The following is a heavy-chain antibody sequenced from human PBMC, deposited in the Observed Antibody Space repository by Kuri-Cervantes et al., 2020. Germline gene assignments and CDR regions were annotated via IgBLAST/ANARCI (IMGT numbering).Heavy chain of an antibody. V-gene: IGHV3-11*01. CDR1: GGSISSYY. J-gene: IGHJ6*02. CDR3: ASIDNYDSGASYGVDV. D-gene: IGHD3-10*01. CDR2: ISNGGGTI. Sequence: TCTVSGGSISSYYWSWIRQAPGKGLEWVSYISNGGGTIYYPDSVNGRFTVSRDNAKNSVYLQMNNLRADDTAVYYCASIDNYDSGASYGVDVWGQGTTVTVSS.